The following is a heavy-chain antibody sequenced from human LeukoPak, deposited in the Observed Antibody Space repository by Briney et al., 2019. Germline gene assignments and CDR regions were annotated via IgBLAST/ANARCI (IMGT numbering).Heavy chain of an antibody. Sequence: ASVKVSCKASGGTFSSYAISWVRQAPGQGLEWMGRIIPILGIANYAQKFQGRVTITADKSTSTAYMELSSLRSEDTAVYYCARGHCDGDCPMDYWGQGTLVTVSS. CDR1: GGTFSSYA. CDR2: IIPILGIA. D-gene: IGHD2-21*02. J-gene: IGHJ4*02. V-gene: IGHV1-69*04. CDR3: ARGHCDGDCPMDY.